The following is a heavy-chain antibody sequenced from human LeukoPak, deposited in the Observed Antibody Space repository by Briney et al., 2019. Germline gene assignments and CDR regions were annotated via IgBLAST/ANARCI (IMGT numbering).Heavy chain of an antibody. CDR3: ARASTYFYDSSDYYYFDY. CDR1: GLTISTND. V-gene: IGHV3-53*01. D-gene: IGHD3-22*01. J-gene: IGHJ4*02. Sequence: PGGSLRLSLAAAGLTISTNDMRCVRQAPGKGLEWVSIIYSGGSTYYAESVKGRFTISRDNSKNTLYLQMNSLRAEDTAVYYCARASTYFYDSSDYYYFDYLGRGTLVTVSS. CDR2: IYSGGST.